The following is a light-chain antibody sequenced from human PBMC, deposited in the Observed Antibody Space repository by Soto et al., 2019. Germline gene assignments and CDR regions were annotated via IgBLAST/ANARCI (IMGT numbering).Light chain of an antibody. J-gene: IGKJ4*01. V-gene: IGKV3-11*01. CDR1: QSVSRY. CDR3: QQRSDWGT. Sequence: EIVLTQSPATLSLSPGERATLSCRASQSVSRYLAWYQQKPGQAPRLLIYDASNRATGIPARFSGSGSGTDFTLTISSLEPEDFAFYYCQQRSDWGTFGGGTKLEIK. CDR2: DAS.